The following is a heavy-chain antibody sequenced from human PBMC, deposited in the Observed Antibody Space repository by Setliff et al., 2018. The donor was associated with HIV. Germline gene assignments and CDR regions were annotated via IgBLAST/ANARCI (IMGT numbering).Heavy chain of an antibody. CDR2: SNYRGNT. CDR1: GGSISTSRYY. J-gene: IGHJ6*03. D-gene: IGHD3-10*01. CDR3: ASLDGSESPYIYYYYMDV. V-gene: IGHV4-39*01. Sequence: PSETLSLTCTVSGGSISTSRYYWGWIRQPPGKGLRWIGSSNYRGNTYYNPSLKSRAAISVDTSKTQVSLKRSSVTSADTAVYFCASLDGSESPYIYYYYMDVWGKGTAVTVSS.